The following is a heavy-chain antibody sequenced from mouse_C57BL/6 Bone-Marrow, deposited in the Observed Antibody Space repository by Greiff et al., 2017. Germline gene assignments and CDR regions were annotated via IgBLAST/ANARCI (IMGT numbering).Heavy chain of an antibody. Sequence: EVKLVESGGGLVQPKGSLKLSCAASGFSFNTYAMNWVRQAPGKGLEWVARIRSKSNNYATYYADSVKDRFTISRDDSESMLYLQMNNLKTEDTAMYYCVRQYDGYYAWYFDVWGTGTTVTVSS. D-gene: IGHD2-3*01. CDR1: GFSFNTYA. J-gene: IGHJ1*03. V-gene: IGHV10-1*01. CDR3: VRQYDGYYAWYFDV. CDR2: IRSKSNNYAT.